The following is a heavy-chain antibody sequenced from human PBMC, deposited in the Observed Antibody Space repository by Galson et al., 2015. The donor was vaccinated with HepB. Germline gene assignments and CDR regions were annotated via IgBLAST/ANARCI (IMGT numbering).Heavy chain of an antibody. CDR2: ISSSSSYI. D-gene: IGHD6-19*01. CDR3: ARVSLRLTPYWYFDL. Sequence: SLRLSCAASGFTFSSYSMNWVRQAPGKGLEWVSSISSSSSYIYYADSVKGRFTISRDNAKNSLYLQMNSLRAEDAAVYYCARVSLRLTPYWYFDLWGRGTLVTVSS. CDR1: GFTFSSYS. J-gene: IGHJ2*01. V-gene: IGHV3-21*01.